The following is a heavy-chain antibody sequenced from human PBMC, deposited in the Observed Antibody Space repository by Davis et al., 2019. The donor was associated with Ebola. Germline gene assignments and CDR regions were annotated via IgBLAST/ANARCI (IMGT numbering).Heavy chain of an antibody. CDR3: ARGPPARNSGSYEFYYYGMDV. CDR1: GYTFTDDY. D-gene: IGHD1-26*01. Sequence: ASVKVSCKASGYTFTDDYMHWVRQATGQGLEWMGMINPGGGSTRYTQKLQGRVTMTRDTSTSTVYMELSSLRSEDTAVYYCARGPPARNSGSYEFYYYGMDVWGQGTTVTVSS. CDR2: INPGGGST. V-gene: IGHV1-46*03. J-gene: IGHJ6*02.